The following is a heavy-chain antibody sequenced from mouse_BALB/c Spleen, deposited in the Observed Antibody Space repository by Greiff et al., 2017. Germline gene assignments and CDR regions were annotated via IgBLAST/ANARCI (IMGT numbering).Heavy chain of an antibody. D-gene: IGHD1-1*01. Sequence: VQLQESGAELVKPGASVKLSCKASGYTFTSYYMYWVQQRPGQGLEWIGEINPSTGGTNFNEKFKSKATLTVDKSSSTAYMQLSSLTSEDSAVYYCTLITTVVATGYFDYWGQGTTLTVSS. CDR3: TLITTVVATGYFDY. CDR2: INPSTGGT. J-gene: IGHJ2*01. CDR1: GYTFTSYY. V-gene: IGHV1S16*01.